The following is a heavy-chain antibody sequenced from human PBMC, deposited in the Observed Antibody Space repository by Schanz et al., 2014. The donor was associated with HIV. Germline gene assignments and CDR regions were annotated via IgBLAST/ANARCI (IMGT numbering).Heavy chain of an antibody. CDR1: GFTFSSYS. Sequence: EVHLSESGGGLVQPGGSLRLSCAASGFTFSSYSMSWVRQAPGKALEWVSSINEGGDFRYYADSARGRFTISRDNAKNSLYLLMNSLRAEDTAVYYCASGPLYYFDYWGQGTLVIVSS. CDR3: ASGPLYYFDY. CDR2: INEGGDFR. J-gene: IGHJ4*02. V-gene: IGHV3-21*01.